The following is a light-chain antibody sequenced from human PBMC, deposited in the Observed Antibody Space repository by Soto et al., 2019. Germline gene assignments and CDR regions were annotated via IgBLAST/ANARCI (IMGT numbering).Light chain of an antibody. V-gene: IGLV2-14*01. CDR3: ISYTVSRSYV. Sequence: QSVLTQPASVSGSPGQSITISCTGTSSDIGGYNYVYWYQQHPGNAPKLMIYEVNNRPSGVSYRFSGSKSGNTASLTISGLQADDEADYYCISYTVSRSYVFGPGTKVTVL. CDR2: EVN. CDR1: SSDIGGYNY. J-gene: IGLJ1*01.